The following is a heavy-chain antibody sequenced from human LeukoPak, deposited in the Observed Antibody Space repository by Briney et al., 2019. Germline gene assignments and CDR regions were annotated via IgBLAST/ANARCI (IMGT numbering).Heavy chain of an antibody. Sequence: SETLSLTCSVSGGSISRSSYYWGWTRQPPGKGLEWIGEINHSGSTNYNPSLKSRVTISVDTSKNQFSLKLSSVTAADTAVYYCARVFDWPRGDLDYWGQGTLVTVSS. CDR3: ARVFDWPRGDLDY. V-gene: IGHV4-39*07. D-gene: IGHD3-9*01. CDR1: GGSISRSSYY. CDR2: INHSGST. J-gene: IGHJ4*02.